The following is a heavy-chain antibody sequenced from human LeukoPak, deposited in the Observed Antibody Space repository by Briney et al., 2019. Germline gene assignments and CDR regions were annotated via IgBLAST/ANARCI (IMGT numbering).Heavy chain of an antibody. D-gene: IGHD2-15*01. CDR1: GVSISTSTHY. V-gene: IGHV4-39*01. CDR2: MFYRGST. CDR3: VRQGGWGGAASLIDF. J-gene: IGHJ4*02. Sequence: PSETLSLTCAVSGVSISTSTHYWAWIRQPPGKGLEWIGSMFYRGSTYYNASLKSRVTLSVDTSTNQFSLKLSSVTASDTAVCYCVRQGGWGGAASLIDFWGQGTLVAVSS.